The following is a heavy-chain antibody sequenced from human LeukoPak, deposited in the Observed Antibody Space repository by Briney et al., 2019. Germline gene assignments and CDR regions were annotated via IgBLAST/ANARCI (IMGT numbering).Heavy chain of an antibody. V-gene: IGHV3-23*01. D-gene: IGHD3-10*01. CDR2: ISGSGDTT. CDR1: GFTFKTHD. CDR3: AKASYYLGYYYGMDV. J-gene: IGHJ6*04. Sequence: QPGGSLRLSCVVSGFTFKTHDMTWVRQAPGKGLEWVSTISGSGDTTYYADSVKGRFTISRDNSKNTLFLQMNSLRAQDTAIYYCAKASYYLGYYYGMDVWGKGTTVTVSS.